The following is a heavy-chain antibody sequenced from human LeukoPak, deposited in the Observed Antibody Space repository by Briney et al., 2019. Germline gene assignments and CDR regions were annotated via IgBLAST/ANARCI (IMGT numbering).Heavy chain of an antibody. J-gene: IGHJ4*02. V-gene: IGHV3-9*01. CDR2: ISWNSGSI. CDR1: GFTFDDYA. D-gene: IGHD3-9*01. CDR3: AKAEYYDILTGYSLDY. Sequence: PGGSLRLSCAASGFTFDDYAMHWVRQAPGKGLEWVSGISWNSGSIGYADSVKGRFTISRDNAKNSLYLQVNSLRAEDTALYYCAKAEYYDILTGYSLDYWGQGTLVTVSS.